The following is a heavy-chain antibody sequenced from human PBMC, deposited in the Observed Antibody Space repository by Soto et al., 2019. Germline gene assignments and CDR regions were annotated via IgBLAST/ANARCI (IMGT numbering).Heavy chain of an antibody. J-gene: IGHJ3*02. Sequence: VQLLESGGGLVQPGGSLRLSCAASGFTFSSYAMTWVRQAPAQGLEWVSGISGSGGGTYYADSVKGRFTISRDSSKNTLYLQMDSLRAEDTAVYYCAKKTDSSSPWGALDIWGQGTMVSVSS. CDR3: AKKTDSSSPWGALDI. CDR1: GFTFSSYA. V-gene: IGHV3-23*01. D-gene: IGHD6-6*01. CDR2: ISGSGGGT.